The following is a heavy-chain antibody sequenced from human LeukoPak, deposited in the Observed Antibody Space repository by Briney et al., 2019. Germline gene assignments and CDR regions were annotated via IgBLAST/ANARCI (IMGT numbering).Heavy chain of an antibody. J-gene: IGHJ4*02. V-gene: IGHV3-11*01. Sequence: GGSLRLSCAASGFTFSDYYMSWIRQAPGKGLEWVSYVTSSGITIYYADSVKGRFTISRDNAKNSLYLQMNSLRVEDTAVYYCARSPGSGSYSYYFDYWGQGTLVTVSS. CDR2: VTSSGITI. D-gene: IGHD3-10*01. CDR3: ARSPGSGSYSYYFDY. CDR1: GFTFSDYY.